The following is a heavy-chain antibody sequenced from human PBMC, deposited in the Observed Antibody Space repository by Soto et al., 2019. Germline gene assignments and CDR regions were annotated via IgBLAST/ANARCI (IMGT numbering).Heavy chain of an antibody. J-gene: IGHJ4*02. D-gene: IGHD1-1*01. CDR2: IYYSGST. CDR3: AGVLIPSRQSSVATYYFDY. CDR1: GGSISSGGYY. Sequence: QVQLQESGPGLVKPSQTLSLTCTVSGGSISSGGYYWSWIRQHPGKGLEWIGYIYYSGSTYYNPSLKSRFTVSVDTSKNPFTLKLSSVTAADTAVYYCAGVLIPSRQSSVATYYFDYWGEGTLVTVSS. V-gene: IGHV4-31*03.